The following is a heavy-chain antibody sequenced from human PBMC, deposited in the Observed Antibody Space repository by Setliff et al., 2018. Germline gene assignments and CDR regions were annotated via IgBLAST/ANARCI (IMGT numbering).Heavy chain of an antibody. J-gene: IGHJ4*02. Sequence: ASVSPCKASGYTFTNYGVTWVRQAPGQGLEWMGWIGAYNGNTYNAHKFQGRVTMTSDTSTSTAYMELRSLRSDDTAVYYCARVTIAVAGYFDFWGQGTLVTVSS. CDR2: IGAYNGNT. V-gene: IGHV1-18*01. CDR3: ARVTIAVAGYFDF. CDR1: GYTFTNYG. D-gene: IGHD6-19*01.